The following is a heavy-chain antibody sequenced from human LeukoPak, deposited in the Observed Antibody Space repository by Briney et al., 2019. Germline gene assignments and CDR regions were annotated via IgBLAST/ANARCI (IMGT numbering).Heavy chain of an antibody. D-gene: IGHD4-17*01. J-gene: IGHJ5*02. CDR2: IYYSGST. CDR1: GGSISSSSYY. Sequence: SETLSLTCTVSGGSISSSSYYWGWIRQPPGKGQEWIGSIYYSGSTYYNPSLKSRVTISVDTSKNQFSLKLSSVTAADTAVYYCARDRGDYGDPGWFDPWGQGTLVTVSS. V-gene: IGHV4-39*07. CDR3: ARDRGDYGDPGWFDP.